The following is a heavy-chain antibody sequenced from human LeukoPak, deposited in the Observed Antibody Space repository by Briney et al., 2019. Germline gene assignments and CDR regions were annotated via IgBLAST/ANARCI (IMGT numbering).Heavy chain of an antibody. CDR2: IRYDGSNK. V-gene: IGHV3-30*02. J-gene: IGHJ4*02. CDR1: GFTFSSYG. Sequence: GGSLRLSCAASGFTFSSYGMHWVRQAPGKGLEWVAFIRYDGSNKYYADSVKGRFTISRDNSKNTLYLQMNSLRAEDTAVYYCAKENTYYDFWSGYPSIDYWGQGTLVTVSS. D-gene: IGHD3-3*01. CDR3: AKENTYYDFWSGYPSIDY.